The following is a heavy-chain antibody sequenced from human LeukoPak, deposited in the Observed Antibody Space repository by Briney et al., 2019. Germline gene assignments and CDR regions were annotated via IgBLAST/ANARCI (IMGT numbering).Heavy chain of an antibody. Sequence: PSETLSLTCTVSGGSISSYYWSWIRQPPGKGLEWIGFIYYSGSTNYNPSLKSRVPISVDASKNQFSLKLSSVTAADTAVYYCAGLAAAGKVLSFDYWGQGTLVTVSS. CDR3: AGLAAAGKVLSFDY. D-gene: IGHD6-13*01. J-gene: IGHJ4*02. CDR1: GGSISSYY. V-gene: IGHV4-59*08. CDR2: IYYSGST.